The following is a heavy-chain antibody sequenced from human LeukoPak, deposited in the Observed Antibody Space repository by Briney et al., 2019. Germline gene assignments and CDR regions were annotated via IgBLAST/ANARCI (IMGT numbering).Heavy chain of an antibody. CDR3: AKGYRDYYASGITQPGFDS. Sequence: GRSLRLSCAASGFTFSTFGMNWVRQAPGKGPEWVAFMSYDGRKKYYADSVKGRFTISRDNSKNTLYLQMNSLRAEDTAVYYCAKGYRDYYASGITQPGFDSWGQGSLVTVSS. CDR2: MSYDGRKK. J-gene: IGHJ4*02. CDR1: GFTFSTFG. D-gene: IGHD3-10*01. V-gene: IGHV3-30*18.